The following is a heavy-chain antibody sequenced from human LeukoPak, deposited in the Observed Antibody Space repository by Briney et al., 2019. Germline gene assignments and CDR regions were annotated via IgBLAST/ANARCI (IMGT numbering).Heavy chain of an antibody. V-gene: IGHV1-2*06. CDR1: GYTFTGYY. J-gene: IGHJ4*02. CDR2: INPNSGGT. Sequence: ASVKVSCKASGYTFTGYYMHWVRQAPGQGLEWMGRINPNSGGTNYAQKFQGRVTMTRDTSISTAYMELSRLRSDDTAVYYCARERNDFWSGYCDYWGQGTLVTVSS. D-gene: IGHD3-3*01. CDR3: ARERNDFWSGYCDY.